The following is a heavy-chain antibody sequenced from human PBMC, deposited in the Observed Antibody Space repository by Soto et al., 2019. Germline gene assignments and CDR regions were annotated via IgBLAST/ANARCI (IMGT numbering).Heavy chain of an antibody. J-gene: IGHJ4*02. CDR1: GFTFSSYW. Sequence: GGSLRLSCAASGFTFSSYWMSWVRQAPGKGLEWVANIKQDGSEKYYVDSVKGRFTISRDNAKNSLYLQMNSLRAEDTAVYYCAREAENTAMVSFDYWGQGTLVTVSS. V-gene: IGHV3-7*01. CDR3: AREAENTAMVSFDY. D-gene: IGHD5-18*01. CDR2: IKQDGSEK.